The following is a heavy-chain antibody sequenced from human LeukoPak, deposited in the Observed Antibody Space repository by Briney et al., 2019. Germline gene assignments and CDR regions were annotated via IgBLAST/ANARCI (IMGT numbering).Heavy chain of an antibody. J-gene: IGHJ4*02. V-gene: IGHV1-69*04. D-gene: IGHD1-26*01. CDR3: ARHVGSYGHFDY. CDR1: GGTFSSYA. Sequence: SVKVSCKASGGTFSSYAISWVRQAPGQGLEWMGRIIPILGIANYAQKFQGRVTITADKSTSTAYMELSSLRSEDTAVYYCARHVGSYGHFDYWGQGTLVTVSS. CDR2: IIPILGIA.